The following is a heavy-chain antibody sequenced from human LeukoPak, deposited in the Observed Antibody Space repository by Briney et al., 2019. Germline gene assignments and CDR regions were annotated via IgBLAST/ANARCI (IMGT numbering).Heavy chain of an antibody. V-gene: IGHV4-34*01. D-gene: IGHD6-13*01. Sequence: SETLSLTCTVSGGSISSYYWSWIRQSPGKGLEWIGEINDSGSTNYNPSLKSRVTISVDTSKNQFSLKLSSVTAADTAVYYCARHYIAAAGKMDVWGKGTTVTISS. CDR1: GGSISSYY. J-gene: IGHJ6*04. CDR3: ARHYIAAAGKMDV. CDR2: INDSGST.